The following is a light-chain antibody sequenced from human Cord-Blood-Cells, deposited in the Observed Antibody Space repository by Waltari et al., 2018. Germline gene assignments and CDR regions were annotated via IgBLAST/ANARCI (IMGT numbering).Light chain of an antibody. CDR2: YDS. J-gene: IGLJ2*01. V-gene: IGLV3-21*04. CDR3: QVWDSSSDHVV. Sequence: SYVLTQPPSVSVAPGKTARITCGGNNIGSKSVHWYQQKPGQAPVPVIYYDSDRPSGIPERFSGSNSGNTATLTISRVEAGDEADYYCQVWDSSSDHVVFGGGTKLTVL. CDR1: NIGSKS.